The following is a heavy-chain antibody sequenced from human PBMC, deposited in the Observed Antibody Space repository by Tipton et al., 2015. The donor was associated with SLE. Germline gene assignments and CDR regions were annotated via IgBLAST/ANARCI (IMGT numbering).Heavy chain of an antibody. CDR3: ARLHGYSYGLNWFDP. D-gene: IGHD5-18*01. V-gene: IGHV4-39*07. CDR2: IYYTGTTT. CDR1: GGSIDSGSYY. Sequence: TLSLTCTVSGGSIDSGSYYWSWIRQPPGKGLEWIGSIYYTGTTTYYNSFLKSRVTMSVDTSKNQFSLRLTSVIAADTAVYYCARLHGYSYGLNWFDPWGQGTLISVSS. J-gene: IGHJ5*02.